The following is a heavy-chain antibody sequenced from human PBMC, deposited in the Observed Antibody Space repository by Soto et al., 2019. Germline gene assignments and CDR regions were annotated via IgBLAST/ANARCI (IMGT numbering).Heavy chain of an antibody. CDR3: ARMYSSGSGWFHP. D-gene: IGHD6-19*01. V-gene: IGHV4-39*07. CDR2: FYSSGSI. CDR1: VYSITAGGYY. Sequence: SETLSLSCLVSVYSITAGGYYWSWILHHPGKGLEWIGSFYSSGSIIYNPSLRSRVSISGDTSSNRFSMSLTSVTAADTARYYCARMYSSGSGWFHPWGQGTLVTVSS. J-gene: IGHJ5*02.